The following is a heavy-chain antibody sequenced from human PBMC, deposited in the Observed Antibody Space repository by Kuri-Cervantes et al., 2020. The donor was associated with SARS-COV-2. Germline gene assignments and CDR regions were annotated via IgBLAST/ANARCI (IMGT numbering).Heavy chain of an antibody. V-gene: IGHV5-51*01. CDR3: ARGYCSGGSCYSEDYFDY. CDR2: IYPGDSDI. CDR1: GYTFTSYW. Sequence: GESLKISCKGSGYTFTSYWIAWVRQMPGKGLEWMGIIYPGDSDIRYSPSFQGQVTISADKSISTAYLQWSSLKASDTAMYYCARGYCSGGSCYSEDYFDYWGQGTLVTVSS. J-gene: IGHJ4*02. D-gene: IGHD2-15*01.